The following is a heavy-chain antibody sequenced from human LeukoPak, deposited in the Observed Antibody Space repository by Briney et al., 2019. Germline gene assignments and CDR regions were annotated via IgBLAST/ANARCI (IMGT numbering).Heavy chain of an antibody. CDR3: AKLPKYYYDSSVYLDY. V-gene: IGHV3-23*01. CDR2: ISGSGGST. J-gene: IGHJ4*02. CDR1: GFTFTNYA. D-gene: IGHD3-22*01. Sequence: GGSLRLSCAASGFTFTNYALSWVRQDPGKGLEWVSVISGSGGSTYYADSVKGRFTISRVNSKNTPYLQMNSLRAEDTAVYYCAKLPKYYYDSSVYLDYWGQGTLVTVSS.